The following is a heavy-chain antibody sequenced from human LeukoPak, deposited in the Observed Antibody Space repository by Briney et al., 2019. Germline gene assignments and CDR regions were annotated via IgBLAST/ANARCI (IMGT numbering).Heavy chain of an antibody. J-gene: IGHJ4*02. V-gene: IGHV4-4*07. D-gene: IGHD3-22*01. CDR1: GCSISSYY. CDR3: ARTASYYYDSSGYYTFDY. Sequence: PSETLSLTCTVSGCSISSYYWSWIRQPAGKGLEWIGRIYTSGSTNYNPSLKSRVTISVDKSKNQFSLKLSSVTAADTAVYYCARTASYYYDSSGYYTFDYWGQGTLVTVSS. CDR2: IYTSGST.